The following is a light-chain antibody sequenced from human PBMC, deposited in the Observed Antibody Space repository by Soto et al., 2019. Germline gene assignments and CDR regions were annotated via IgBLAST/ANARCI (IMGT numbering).Light chain of an antibody. J-gene: IGKJ4*01. V-gene: IGKV3-20*01. CDR2: GTS. CDR1: QSVNSSF. CDR3: QQYDSSSLT. Sequence: EIVLTQSPGTLSSSPGERATLSCRASQSVNSSFLAWYQQKPGQAHNLLIDGTSSRASGIPDRFSGSGSGTDFTLTISSLEPEDIAIYYCQQYDSSSLTFGGGTKVEIK.